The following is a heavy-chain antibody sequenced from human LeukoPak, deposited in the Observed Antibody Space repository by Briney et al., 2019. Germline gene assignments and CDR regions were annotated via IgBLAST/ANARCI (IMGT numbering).Heavy chain of an antibody. V-gene: IGHV4-39*07. CDR3: ARRGPPRTMLRGVKSGWFDP. CDR2: INHSGST. CDR1: GGSISSSSYY. Sequence: SETLSLTCTVSGGSISSSSYYWGWIRQPPGKGLEWIGEINHSGSTNYNPSLKSRVTISVDTSKSQFSLRLSSVTAADTAVYYCARRGPPRTMLRGVKSGWFDPWGQGTLVTVSS. D-gene: IGHD3-10*01. J-gene: IGHJ5*02.